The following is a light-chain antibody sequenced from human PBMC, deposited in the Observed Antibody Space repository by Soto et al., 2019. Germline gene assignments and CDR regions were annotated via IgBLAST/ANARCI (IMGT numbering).Light chain of an antibody. Sequence: EIVLTQSPGTLSLSPGDRATLSGRASQSVSSSYLAWYQQKPGQAPRLLIYAASTRASGVPARFSGSGSGTEFTLTISSLQSEDFAVYYCQQYNNWLRTFGHGTKGEIK. V-gene: IGKV3-15*01. CDR2: AAS. CDR1: QSVSSSY. CDR3: QQYNNWLRT. J-gene: IGKJ1*01.